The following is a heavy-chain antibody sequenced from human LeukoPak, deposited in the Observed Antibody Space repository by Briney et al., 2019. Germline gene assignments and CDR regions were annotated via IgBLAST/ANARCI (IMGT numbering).Heavy chain of an antibody. CDR3: VRDYYTNGPQKNYFEC. D-gene: IGHD2-8*01. CDR2: IIPIFDSK. Sequence: SVKVSCKSPAGSFSSYAASWVRQAPGRGLEWMGRIIPIFDSKDYTERFRGRLTLTADRSTGTAFMELSSLRPDDTATYYCVRDYYTNGPQKNYFECWGQGTLITVSS. V-gene: IGHV1-69*04. CDR1: AGSFSSYA. J-gene: IGHJ4*02.